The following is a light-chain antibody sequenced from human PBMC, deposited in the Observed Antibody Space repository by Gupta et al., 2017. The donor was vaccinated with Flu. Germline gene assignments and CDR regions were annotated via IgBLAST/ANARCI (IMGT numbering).Light chain of an antibody. CDR2: FVS. V-gene: IGKV1-6*01. J-gene: IGKJ1*01. Sequence: PVSLSASVGDTVTITCRASQDIKNELGWYQHTPGKAPKLLIYFVSTLQSGVPSRFSGTRADTDFTLTINSLQPEDSATYYCLQDHSYPWTFGQGTKVEVK. CDR3: LQDHSYPWT. CDR1: QDIKNE.